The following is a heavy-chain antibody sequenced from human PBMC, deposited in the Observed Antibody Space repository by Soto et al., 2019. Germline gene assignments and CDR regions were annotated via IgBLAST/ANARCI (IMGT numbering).Heavy chain of an antibody. Sequence: EVQLLESGGGLVQPGGSLRLSCAASGFTFSSYAMSWVRQAPGKGLEWVSAISGSGGSTYYADSVKGRFTISRDNSKNPLYLQMNSRRAEDTAVYYCAKDQHYYGSGTNPAFDYWGQGTLVTVSS. D-gene: IGHD3-10*01. CDR1: GFTFSSYA. CDR2: ISGSGGST. J-gene: IGHJ4*02. V-gene: IGHV3-23*01. CDR3: AKDQHYYGSGTNPAFDY.